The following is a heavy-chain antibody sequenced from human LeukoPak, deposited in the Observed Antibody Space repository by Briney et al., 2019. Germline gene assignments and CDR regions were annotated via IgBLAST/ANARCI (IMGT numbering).Heavy chain of an antibody. V-gene: IGHV4-61*02. D-gene: IGHD2/OR15-2a*01. CDR3: ARETTYYYYMDV. Sequence: SQTLSLTCTVSGGSISSATYYWNWIRQPAGKGLEWIGRIYTSGSTNYNPSLKSRVTISVDTSKNQFSLKLSSVTAADTAVYYCARETTYYYYMDVWGKGTTVTVSS. J-gene: IGHJ6*03. CDR1: GGSISSATYY. CDR2: IYTSGST.